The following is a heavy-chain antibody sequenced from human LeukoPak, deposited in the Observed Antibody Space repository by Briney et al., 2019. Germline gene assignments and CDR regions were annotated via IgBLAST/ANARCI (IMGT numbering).Heavy chain of an antibody. D-gene: IGHD6-6*01. J-gene: IGHJ4*02. CDR1: GFTFSNYW. Sequence: GGSLRLSCAASGFTFSNYWMTWVRQAPGKGLEWVANIRQDGHEKNYVDSVKGRFTISRDNAKNSLILQMNRLRAEDTAVYYCARDVSDENGSASRIHLDSWGQGTLVSVSS. CDR3: ARDVSDENGSASRIHLDS. CDR2: IRQDGHEK. V-gene: IGHV3-7*03.